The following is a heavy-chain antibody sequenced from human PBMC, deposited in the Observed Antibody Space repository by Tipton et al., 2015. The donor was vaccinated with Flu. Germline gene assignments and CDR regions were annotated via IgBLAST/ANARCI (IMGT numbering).Heavy chain of an antibody. CDR1: GYSISSGYY. J-gene: IGHJ3*02. D-gene: IGHD3-22*01. Sequence: TLSLTCTVSGYSISSGYYWGWIRQPPGKGLEWIGSIYHSGSTYYNPSLKSRATISVDTSKNQFSLKLSSVTAADTAVYYCARAARHYYDSSGYYPDAFDIWGQGTMVTVSS. V-gene: IGHV4-38-2*02. CDR3: ARAARHYYDSSGYYPDAFDI. CDR2: IYHSGST.